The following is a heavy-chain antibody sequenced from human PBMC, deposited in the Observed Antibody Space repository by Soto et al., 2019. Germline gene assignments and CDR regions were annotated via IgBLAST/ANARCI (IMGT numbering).Heavy chain of an antibody. D-gene: IGHD2-21*01. J-gene: IGHJ6*03. CDR1: GGSLSDYL. CDR2: INHLGSI. Sequence: QVQLQQWGAGLLKPSETLSITCVVSGGSLSDYLWSWIRQPPGMALEWIGEINHLGSINYNPSLKILVPMSVDTSKNQFSLTLNSVTAADTATYYCARWGISHWAYFYYMDVWDRGTTVTVSS. V-gene: IGHV4-34*01. CDR3: ARWGISHWAYFYYMDV.